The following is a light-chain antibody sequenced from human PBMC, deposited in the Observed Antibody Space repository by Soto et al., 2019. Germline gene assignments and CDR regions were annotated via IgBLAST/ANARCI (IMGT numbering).Light chain of an antibody. V-gene: IGKV3-20*01. CDR2: GAS. J-gene: IGKJ3*01. CDR1: QSVSTNY. CDR3: HQYGSTPFT. Sequence: EIVVTQSPGTLSLSPGDRATLSCRASQSVSTNYLAWYQQKLGQAPRLLIYGASSRPTGIPDRFSGNGSGTDFTLTISRLEPEDFAVYYCHQYGSTPFTFGPGTKVDIK.